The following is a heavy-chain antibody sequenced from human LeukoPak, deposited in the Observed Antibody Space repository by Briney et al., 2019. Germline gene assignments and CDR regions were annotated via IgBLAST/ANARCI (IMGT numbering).Heavy chain of an antibody. CDR1: GGSLSSCNW. V-gene: IGHV4-4*02. CDR2: INHSGST. Sequence: PSGTLSLTCAVSGGSLSSCNWWRWVRQPPGKGLELIGEINHSGSTNYNPSLKRRVTISVDTSKNQFSLKLSSVTAADTAVYYCARWCPLLRFFGGRGRMDVWGKGTTVTVSS. CDR3: ARWCPLLRFFGGRGRMDV. D-gene: IGHD3-3*01. J-gene: IGHJ6*03.